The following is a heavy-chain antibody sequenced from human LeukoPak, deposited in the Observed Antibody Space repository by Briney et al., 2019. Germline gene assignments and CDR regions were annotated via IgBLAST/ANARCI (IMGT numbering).Heavy chain of an antibody. CDR1: GFTFSSYE. V-gene: IGHV3-48*03. Sequence: GGSPRLSCAASGFTFSSYELNWVRQAPGKGLEWVSYISSSGSTIYYADSVKGRFTISRDNAKNSLYLQMNSLRAEDTAVYYCARGLWFGGRTMFDPWGQGTLVTVSS. CDR2: ISSSGSTI. D-gene: IGHD3-10*01. J-gene: IGHJ5*02. CDR3: ARGLWFGGRTMFDP.